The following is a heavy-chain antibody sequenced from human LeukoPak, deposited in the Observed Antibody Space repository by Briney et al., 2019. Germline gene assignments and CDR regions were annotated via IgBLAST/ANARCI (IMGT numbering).Heavy chain of an antibody. V-gene: IGHV3-30*18. Sequence: PGGSLRLSCAASGFTFSNFAIHWVRQAPGKGLEWVAVILYDGRNKYYGDSVEGRFTISRDNSENTVYLEMNSLRAEDTAVYYCAKDLMKTGYCSGASCYGRTDWGQGTLVTVSS. CDR2: ILYDGRNK. CDR3: AKDLMKTGYCSGASCYGRTD. D-gene: IGHD2-15*01. CDR1: GFTFSNFA. J-gene: IGHJ4*02.